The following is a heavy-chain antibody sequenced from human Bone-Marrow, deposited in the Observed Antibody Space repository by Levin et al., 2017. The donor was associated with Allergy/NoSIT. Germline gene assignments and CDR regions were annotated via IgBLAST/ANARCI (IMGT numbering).Heavy chain of an antibody. CDR2: ISVYNGDT. CDR1: GYTFTSIG. CDR3: AGDHSPFTLVQGISGYYYYRDV. D-gene: IGHD3-10*01. V-gene: IGHV1-18*01. Sequence: ASVKVFCRASGYTFTSIGISWGRHPPGQGLEWMGGISVYNGDTKNAENFQGRVTMTTDTSTTTAYMELRSLRTDDTAIYYCAGDHSPFTLVQGISGYYYYRDVWGKGTTVTVSS. J-gene: IGHJ6*03.